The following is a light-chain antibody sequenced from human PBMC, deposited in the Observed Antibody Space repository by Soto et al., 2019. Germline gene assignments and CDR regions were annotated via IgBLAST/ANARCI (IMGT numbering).Light chain of an antibody. V-gene: IGKV3-20*01. CDR2: GAS. CDR3: RQYDSSPLT. CDR1: RSVSSSY. J-gene: IGKJ4*01. Sequence: EIVLTQSPGTLSLSPGERATLSCRASRSVSSSYLAWYQQKPGQAPRLLIYGASSRATGIPDRFSGSRSGTDFTLTISRLEPEDFAVYYCRQYDSSPLTFGGGTRVEIK.